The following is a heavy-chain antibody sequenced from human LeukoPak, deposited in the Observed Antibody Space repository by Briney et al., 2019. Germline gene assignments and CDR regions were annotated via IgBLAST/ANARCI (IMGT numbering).Heavy chain of an antibody. CDR1: GYTFTGYY. Sequence: ASVKVSCKASGYTFTGYYMHWVRQAPGQGLEWMGWINPNSGGTNYAQKFQGRVTMTRDTSISTAYMELSRLRSDDTAVFYCARHGKGGSYYYAFEIWGQGTMVTVSS. V-gene: IGHV1-2*02. CDR3: ARHGKGGSYYYAFEI. D-gene: IGHD1-26*01. CDR2: INPNSGGT. J-gene: IGHJ3*02.